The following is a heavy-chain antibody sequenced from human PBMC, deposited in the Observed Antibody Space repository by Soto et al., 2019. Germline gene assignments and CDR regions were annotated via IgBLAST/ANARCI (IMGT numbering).Heavy chain of an antibody. V-gene: IGHV3-30*18. CDR1: GFTFSSYG. J-gene: IGHJ6*02. Sequence: QVQLVESGGGVVQPGRSLRLSCAASGFTFSSYGMHWVRQAPGKGLEWVAVISYDGSNKYYADSVKGRFTISRDNSKNTLYLQMNSLRAEDTAVYYCAKDRPRGSRPYDYGMDVWGQGTTVTVSS. CDR2: ISYDGSNK. CDR3: AKDRPRGSRPYDYGMDV. D-gene: IGHD1-26*01.